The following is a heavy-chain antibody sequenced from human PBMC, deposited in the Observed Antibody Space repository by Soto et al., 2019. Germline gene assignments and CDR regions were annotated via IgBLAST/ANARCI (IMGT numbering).Heavy chain of an antibody. D-gene: IGHD2-15*01. V-gene: IGHV3-23*01. CDR2: ISANSGST. Sequence: EVQLLESGGGLVQPGGSLRLSCAASGFTFSNYDMTWARQAPGKGLEWVSAISANSGSTHYADSVKGRFTISRDNSKNALYLQVNSLRAEDAAVYYCAKGGWLDVRGQGTTVTVSS. CDR1: GFTFSNYD. J-gene: IGHJ6*02. CDR3: AKGGWLDV.